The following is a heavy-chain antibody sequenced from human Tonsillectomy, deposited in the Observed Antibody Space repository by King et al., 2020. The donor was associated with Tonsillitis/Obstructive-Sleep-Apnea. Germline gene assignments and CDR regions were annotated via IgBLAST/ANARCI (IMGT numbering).Heavy chain of an antibody. J-gene: IGHJ4*02. Sequence: QLQESGPGLVKPSETLSLTCTVSGDSVSSSNYYWGWVRQPPGKGLEWIGTIYYSGSTYYYPSLKIRVTISVDTSKNQFSLKLSSVTAADTAVYYCAGGLGIAARPLDYWGQGTLVTVSS. CDR3: AGGLGIAARPLDY. CDR1: GDSVSSSNYY. CDR2: IYYSGST. V-gene: IGHV4-39*01. D-gene: IGHD6-6*01.